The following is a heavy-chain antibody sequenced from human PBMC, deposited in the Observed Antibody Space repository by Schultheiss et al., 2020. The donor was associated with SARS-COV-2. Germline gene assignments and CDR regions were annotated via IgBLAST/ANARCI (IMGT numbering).Heavy chain of an antibody. V-gene: IGHV4-34*01. Sequence: GSLRLSCAASGFTFSSYAMSWVRQAPGKGLEWIGEINHSGSTNYNPSLKSRVTISVDTSKNQFSLKLSSVTAADTAVYYCARFDSSGYYVDAFDIWGQGTMVTVSS. CDR1: GFTFSSYA. D-gene: IGHD3-22*01. J-gene: IGHJ3*02. CDR3: ARFDSSGYYVDAFDI. CDR2: INHSGST.